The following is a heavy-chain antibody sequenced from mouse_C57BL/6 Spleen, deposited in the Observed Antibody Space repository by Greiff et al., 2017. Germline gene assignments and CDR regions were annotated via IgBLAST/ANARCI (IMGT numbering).Heavy chain of an antibody. J-gene: IGHJ3*01. V-gene: IGHV1-64*01. CDR2: IHPNSGST. D-gene: IGHD2-12*01. CDR3: ARFGDSFWFAY. Sequence: QVQLQQSGAELVKPGASVKLSCKASGYTFTSYWMHWVKQRPGQGLEWIGMIHPNSGSTNYNEKFKSKATLTVDKSSSTAYMQLSSLTSEDSAVYYCARFGDSFWFAYWGQGTLVTVSA. CDR1: GYTFTSYW.